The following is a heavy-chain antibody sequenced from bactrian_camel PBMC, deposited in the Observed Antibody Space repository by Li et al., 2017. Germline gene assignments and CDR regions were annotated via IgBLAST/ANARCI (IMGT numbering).Heavy chain of an antibody. CDR2: IYTGGGST. J-gene: IGHJ6*01. CDR3: ATGRMIGSCLSPARYFRY. D-gene: IGHD1*01. V-gene: IGHV3S1*01. Sequence: HVQLVESGGGSVQAGGSLRLSCTASGYTFSSGYCMGWFRQAPGKEREGVAAIYTGGGSTYYADSVRGRFTISRDNANNTLYLQMNSQKPEDTATYSCATGRMIGSCLSPARYFRYWGQGTQVTVS. CDR1: GYTFSSGYC.